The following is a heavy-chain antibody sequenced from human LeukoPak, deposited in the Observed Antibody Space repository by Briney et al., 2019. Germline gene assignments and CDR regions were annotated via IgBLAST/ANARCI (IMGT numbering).Heavy chain of an antibody. CDR1: GYTFTSYY. CDR2: IIPIFGTA. CDR3: ALRAKDIVVVPAAIQVSYYYYYMDV. V-gene: IGHV1-69*05. D-gene: IGHD2-2*02. Sequence: ASVKVSCKASGYTFTSYYMHWVRQAPGQGLEWMGGIIPIFGTANYAQKFQGRVTITTDESTSTAYMELSSLRSEDTAVYYCALRAKDIVVVPAAIQVSYYYYYMDVWGKGTTVTVSS. J-gene: IGHJ6*03.